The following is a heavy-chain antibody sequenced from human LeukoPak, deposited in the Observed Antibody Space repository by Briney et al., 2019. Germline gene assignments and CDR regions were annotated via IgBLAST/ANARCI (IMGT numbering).Heavy chain of an antibody. CDR2: IYYSGST. CDR3: AKNPRMDI. CDR1: GGSISSYY. Sequence: SETLSLTCTVSGGSISSYYWSWIRQPPGKGLEWIGYIYYSGSTNYNPSLKSRVSMSVDTSKNQFSLKLSSVTAADTAVYYCAKNPRMDIWGKGTMVTVSS. V-gene: IGHV4-59*01. J-gene: IGHJ6*04.